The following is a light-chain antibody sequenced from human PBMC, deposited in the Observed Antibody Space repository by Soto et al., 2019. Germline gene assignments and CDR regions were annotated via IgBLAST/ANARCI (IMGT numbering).Light chain of an antibody. Sequence: EIVLTQSPRTLSLSPGESATLSCTASQSVRSNSLAWYQQKPGQAPRLLMFGASGRATGTPPRFSGRGSGTDFTLTISRLEPEDFAVYYCQQYGTSPITFGGGTKVDI. CDR3: QQYGTSPIT. V-gene: IGKV3-20*01. CDR1: QSVRSNS. CDR2: GAS. J-gene: IGKJ4*01.